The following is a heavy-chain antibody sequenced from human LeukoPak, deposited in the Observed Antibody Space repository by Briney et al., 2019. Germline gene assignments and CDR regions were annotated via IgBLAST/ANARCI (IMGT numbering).Heavy chain of an antibody. CDR3: ARALYYYYYYMDV. Sequence: SETLSLTCTVSGGSISSGTYYWSWIRQPAGKGLEWIGRIYTSGSTNYNPSLKSRVTISVDRSKNQFSLKLSSVTAADTAVYYCARALYYYYYYMDVWGKGTTVTVSS. CDR2: IYTSGST. V-gene: IGHV4-61*02. J-gene: IGHJ6*03. CDR1: GGSISSGTYY.